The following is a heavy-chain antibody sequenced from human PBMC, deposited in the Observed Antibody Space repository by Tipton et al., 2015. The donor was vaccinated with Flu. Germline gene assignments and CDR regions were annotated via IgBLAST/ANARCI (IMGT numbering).Heavy chain of an antibody. CDR1: GDSISSDYH. V-gene: IGHV4-38-2*01. D-gene: IGHD4-11*01. CDR2: VSRSGST. CDR3: ARRDYTNYVSDPKNWFDP. J-gene: IGHJ5*02. Sequence: LRLSCAVSGDSISSDYHWGWIRQFPGKGLEWIGTVSRSGSTVYNPSLRSRVTISLDTSKNQFSLKMRSVTAADMAVYYCARRDYTNYVSDPKNWFDPWGQGTLVTVSS.